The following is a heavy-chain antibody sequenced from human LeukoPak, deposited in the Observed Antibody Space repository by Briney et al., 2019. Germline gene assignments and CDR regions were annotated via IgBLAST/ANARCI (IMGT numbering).Heavy chain of an antibody. CDR3: ARVDYSGYDTRGWFDP. Sequence: SETLSLTCTVSGGSISSYYWSWIRQPPGKGLEWVGYICNSGNINYNPSLKSRVTISIDTSKNQFSLNLSSVTAAETAVYYCARVDYSGYDTRGWFDPWGQGTLGTVSS. J-gene: IGHJ5*02. D-gene: IGHD5-12*01. CDR2: ICNSGNI. V-gene: IGHV4-59*01. CDR1: GGSISSYY.